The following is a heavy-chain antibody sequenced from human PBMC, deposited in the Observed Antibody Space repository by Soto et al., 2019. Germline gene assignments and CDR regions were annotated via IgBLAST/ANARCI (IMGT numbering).Heavy chain of an antibody. Sequence: DVQLVESGGGLVQPGGSLRLSCAASGFTFSGYWMSWVRQAPGKGLEWVANINQDGSAEYYVASVKGRFTISRDNAKNSLCLQMNGPRDEDTAVYDCAKFYCGGGIGDSRFDNWGQGTLVTVSS. CDR1: GFTFSGYW. V-gene: IGHV3-7*02. CDR2: INQDGSAE. J-gene: IGHJ4*02. CDR3: AKFYCGGGIGDSRFDN. D-gene: IGHD2-15*01.